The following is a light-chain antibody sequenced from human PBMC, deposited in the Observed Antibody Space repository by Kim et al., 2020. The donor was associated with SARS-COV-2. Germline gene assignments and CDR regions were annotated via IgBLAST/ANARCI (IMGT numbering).Light chain of an antibody. CDR1: QTIASD. CDR2: GAS. Sequence: SPGEGATLPCRASQTIASDLFWYQQQSGDAPSLLLFGASTRATGVTARFRGNGSGTEFTLPINTVQSDDVVLYYCQQYNTWPPWTFGQGTKVDIK. V-gene: IGKV3-15*01. J-gene: IGKJ1*01. CDR3: QQYNTWPPWT.